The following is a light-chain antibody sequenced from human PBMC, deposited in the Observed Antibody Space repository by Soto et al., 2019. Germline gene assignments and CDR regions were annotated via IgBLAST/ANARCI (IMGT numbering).Light chain of an antibody. Sequence: EVVLTQSPDTLSLPPGERATLSCRASQSISSYLAWYQQKPGQAPRLLIYDASSRATGIPARFSGSGSGTEFTLTISSLEPEDFAVYYCQQLNDWPPQWTFGQGTKVDIK. CDR3: QQLNDWPPQWT. J-gene: IGKJ1*01. V-gene: IGKV3-11*01. CDR1: QSISSY. CDR2: DAS.